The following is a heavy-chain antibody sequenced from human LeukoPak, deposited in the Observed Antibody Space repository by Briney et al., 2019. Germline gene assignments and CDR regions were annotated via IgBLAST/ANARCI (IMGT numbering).Heavy chain of an antibody. V-gene: IGHV3-7*01. J-gene: IGHJ4*02. CDR3: ARDGSYGGFDY. D-gene: IGHD5-18*01. Sequence: GGSLRLSCAASGLTFSTNWMSWVRQAPGTGPEWVANMKQDGREKYYVDSVKGRFTISRDNAKNSLYLQMNSLRAEDTAVYYCARDGSYGGFDYWGQGTLVTVSS. CDR1: GLTFSTNW. CDR2: MKQDGREK.